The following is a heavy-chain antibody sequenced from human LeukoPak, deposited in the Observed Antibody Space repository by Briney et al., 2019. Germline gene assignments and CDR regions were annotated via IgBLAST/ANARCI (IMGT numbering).Heavy chain of an antibody. CDR3: ARDAYCGGDCFSPFFWFDP. J-gene: IGHJ5*02. D-gene: IGHD2-21*02. Sequence: ASVKVSCKASGYTFTSYYMHWVRQAPGQGLEWMGIINPSGGSTSYAQKFQGRVTMTRDTSTNTVYMELSSLRSEDTAVYFCARDAYCGGDCFSPFFWFDPWGQGTLVTVSS. CDR1: GYTFTSYY. CDR2: INPSGGST. V-gene: IGHV1-46*01.